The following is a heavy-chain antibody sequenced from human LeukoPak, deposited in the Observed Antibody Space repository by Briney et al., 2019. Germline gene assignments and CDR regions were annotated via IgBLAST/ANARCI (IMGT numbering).Heavy chain of an antibody. D-gene: IGHD1-26*01. CDR1: GFTFSSYA. CDR2: ISYDGSNK. J-gene: IGHJ4*02. Sequence: GGSLRLSCAASGFTFSSYAMHWVRQAPGKGLEWVAVISYDGSNKYYADSVKGRFTISRDNSKNTLYLQMNSLRAEDTAVYYCARDGAYSGSYSVYWGQGTLVTVSS. V-gene: IGHV3-30*01. CDR3: ARDGAYSGSYSVY.